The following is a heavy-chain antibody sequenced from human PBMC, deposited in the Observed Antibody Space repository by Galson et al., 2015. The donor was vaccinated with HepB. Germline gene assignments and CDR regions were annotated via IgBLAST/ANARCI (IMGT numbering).Heavy chain of an antibody. Sequence: SVKVSCKASGYTFTSYGISWVRQAPGQGLEWMGWISAYNGNTNYAQKLQGRVTMTTDTSTSTAYMELRSLRSDDTAVYYCARDTWWELRGSRWFDPWGQGTLVTVSS. V-gene: IGHV1-18*01. CDR2: ISAYNGNT. CDR3: ARDTWWELRGSRWFDP. CDR1: GYTFTSYG. D-gene: IGHD1-26*01. J-gene: IGHJ5*02.